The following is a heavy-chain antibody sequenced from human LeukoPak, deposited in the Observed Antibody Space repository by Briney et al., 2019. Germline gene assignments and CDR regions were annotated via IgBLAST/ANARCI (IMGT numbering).Heavy chain of an antibody. CDR1: GGTFSSYA. V-gene: IGHV1-69*13. CDR2: ITPIFGTA. Sequence: SVKVSCKASGGTFSSYAISWVRQAPGQGLEWMGGITPIFGTANYAQKFQGRVTITADESTSTAYMELSSLRSEDTAVYYCARGSVGIVLMVYGALGYWGQGTLVTVSS. CDR3: ARGSVGIVLMVYGALGY. D-gene: IGHD2-8*01. J-gene: IGHJ4*02.